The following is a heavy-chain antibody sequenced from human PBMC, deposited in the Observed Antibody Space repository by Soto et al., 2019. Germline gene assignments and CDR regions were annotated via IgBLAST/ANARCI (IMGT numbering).Heavy chain of an antibody. J-gene: IGHJ4*02. CDR3: ASDGLYNYGRHWN. D-gene: IGHD5-18*01. Sequence: EVQLAESGGGLVQPGGSLRLSCAASGFTVSSNYMSWVRQAPGRGLEWVSVIYSGGTTYYAGSVRDRFTISRDNSRNTLYLQMNSLRAEDTAVYYCASDGLYNYGRHWNWGQGTLVTVSS. V-gene: IGHV3-66*01. CDR2: IYSGGTT. CDR1: GFTVSSNY.